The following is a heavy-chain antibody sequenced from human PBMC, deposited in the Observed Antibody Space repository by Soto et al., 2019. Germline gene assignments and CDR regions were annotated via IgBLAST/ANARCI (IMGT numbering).Heavy chain of an antibody. CDR3: ARGGPRGYSYGQGDYCYYGMDV. CDR2: INHSGST. J-gene: IGHJ6*02. V-gene: IGHV4-34*01. D-gene: IGHD5-18*01. Sequence: TSETLSLTCAVYGGSFSGYYWSWIRQPPGKGLEWIGEINHSGSTNYNPSLKSRVTISVDTSKNQFSLKLSSVTAADTAVYYCARGGPRGYSYGQGDYCYYGMDVWGQGTTVTVSS. CDR1: GGSFSGYY.